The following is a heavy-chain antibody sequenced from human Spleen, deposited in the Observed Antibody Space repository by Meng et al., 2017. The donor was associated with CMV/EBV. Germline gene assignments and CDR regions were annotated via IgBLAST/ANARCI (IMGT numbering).Heavy chain of an antibody. J-gene: IGHJ4*02. CDR1: GFTFDYHT. CDR2: INGDGSAM. V-gene: IGHV3-43*01. CDR3: AKARFCSRGSCYLIDS. Sequence: GGSLRLSCAASGFTFDYHTMRWVRQPPGKGLEWVSLINGDGSAMSYGDSVRGRFTISRDNSKNSLYLQMNSLRTDDTALYYCAKARFCSRGSCYLIDSWGRGTLVTVSS. D-gene: IGHD2-15*01.